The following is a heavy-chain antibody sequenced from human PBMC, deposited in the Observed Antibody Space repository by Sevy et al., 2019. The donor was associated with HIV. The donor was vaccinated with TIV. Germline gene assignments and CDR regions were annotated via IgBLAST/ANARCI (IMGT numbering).Heavy chain of an antibody. Sequence: GGSLRLSCAASGFTFSSYEMNWVRQAPGKGLEWVSYISSSGSTIYYADSVKGRFTISRDNAKNSLYLQMNSLRAEDKAVYYWARMGGYLNAFDIWGQGTMVTVSS. CDR3: ARMGGYLNAFDI. J-gene: IGHJ3*02. CDR1: GFTFSSYE. CDR2: ISSSGSTI. D-gene: IGHD3-16*01. V-gene: IGHV3-48*03.